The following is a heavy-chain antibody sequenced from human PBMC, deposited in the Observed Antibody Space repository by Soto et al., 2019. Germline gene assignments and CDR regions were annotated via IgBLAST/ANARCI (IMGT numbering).Heavy chain of an antibody. V-gene: IGHV1-8*01. D-gene: IGHD3-3*01. CDR1: GYTFTSYD. CDR3: ARAGEYDFWSGSPSYYYYYMDV. Sequence: ASVKVSCKASGYTFTSYDINWVRQATGQGLEWMGWMNPNSGNTGYAQKFQGRVTMTRNTSISTAYMELSSLRSEDTAVYYCARAGEYDFWSGSPSYYYYYMDVWGKGTTVTAP. CDR2: MNPNSGNT. J-gene: IGHJ6*03.